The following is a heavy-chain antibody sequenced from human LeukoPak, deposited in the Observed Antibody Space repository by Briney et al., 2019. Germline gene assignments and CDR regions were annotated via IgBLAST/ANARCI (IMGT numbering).Heavy chain of an antibody. Sequence: PGGSLRLSCAVSGYPFSSYGMRWGCQAPGRGGGGVSVIWLAGSNTFSRDAVRRRFTISTDTSTKTLYMQKHSLRDEDTGVYYSTRDMGEYRIVLDFDIWGRGTLVTVS. V-gene: IGHV3-33*01. CDR1: GYPFSSYG. J-gene: IGHJ2*01. D-gene: IGHD2-21*01. CDR2: IWLAGSNT. CDR3: TRDMGEYRIVLDFDI.